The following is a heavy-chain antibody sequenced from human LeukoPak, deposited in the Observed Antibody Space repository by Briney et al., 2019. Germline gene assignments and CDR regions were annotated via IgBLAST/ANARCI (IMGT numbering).Heavy chain of an antibody. V-gene: IGHV3-21*01. CDR2: ISSSGSYI. J-gene: IGHJ4*02. CDR3: ASRASCGGDCYQFDY. CDR1: GFTFSNYN. Sequence: GGSLSLSCAASGFTFSNYNMNWVRQAPGKGLEWVSSISSSGSYIYYADSMKGRFTISRDNAKNSLYLQVNSLRAEDTAVYYCASRASCGGDCYQFDYWGQGTLVTVSS. D-gene: IGHD2-21*02.